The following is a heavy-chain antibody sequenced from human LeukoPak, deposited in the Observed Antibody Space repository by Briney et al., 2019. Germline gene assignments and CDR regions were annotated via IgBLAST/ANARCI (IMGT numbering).Heavy chain of an antibody. D-gene: IGHD3-10*01. J-gene: IGHJ4*02. CDR3: TRTEKYYDSGSYHDY. CDR1: GFTFGDYA. Sequence: GGSLRLSCTASGFTFGDYAMSWFRQAPGKGLEWVGFIRSKAYGGTTEYAASVKGRFTISRDDSKSIAYLQMNSLKTENTAVYYCTRTEKYYDSGSYHDYWGQGTLVTVSS. CDR2: IRSKAYGGTT. V-gene: IGHV3-49*03.